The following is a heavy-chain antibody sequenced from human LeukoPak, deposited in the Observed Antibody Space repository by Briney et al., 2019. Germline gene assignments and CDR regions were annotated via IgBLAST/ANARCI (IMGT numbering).Heavy chain of an antibody. D-gene: IGHD6-13*01. V-gene: IGHV5-51*01. CDR1: GYSLTSFW. Sequence: GGSLRLSCECSGYSLTSFWIGWVRQMPGKGLEWMGIIYPGDSDTRYSPSFQGQVTISADRTISTAYLQWSSLKASDTAMYCCAIRNSSWIDYWGQGTLVTVSS. CDR3: AIRNSSWIDY. J-gene: IGHJ4*02. CDR2: IYPGDSDT.